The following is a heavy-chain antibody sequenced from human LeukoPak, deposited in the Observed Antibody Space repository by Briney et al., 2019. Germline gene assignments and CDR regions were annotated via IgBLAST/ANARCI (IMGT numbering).Heavy chain of an antibody. CDR2: ISGSGGST. Sequence: GGSLRLSRAASGFTFSSYAMSWVRQAPGKGLEWVSAISGSGGSTYYADSVKGRFTISRDNSKNTLYLQMNSLRAEDTAVYYCAKDSRATYYDILTGYHVVPETLTHFDYWGQGTLVTVSS. V-gene: IGHV3-23*01. D-gene: IGHD3-9*01. CDR3: AKDSRATYYDILTGYHVVPETLTHFDY. CDR1: GFTFSSYA. J-gene: IGHJ4*02.